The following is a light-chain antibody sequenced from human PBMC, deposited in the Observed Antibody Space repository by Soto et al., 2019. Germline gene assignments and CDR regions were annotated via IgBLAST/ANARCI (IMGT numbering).Light chain of an antibody. CDR1: QSISSW. CDR2: KAS. J-gene: IGKJ1*01. V-gene: IGKV1-5*03. Sequence: DIPMTQSPSTLSASVGDRVTITCRASQSISSWLAWYQQKPGKAPKLLIYKASSLESGVPSRFGGSGSGTEFTLTISSLQPDDFATYYCQQYNGFWTFGQGTKV. CDR3: QQYNGFWT.